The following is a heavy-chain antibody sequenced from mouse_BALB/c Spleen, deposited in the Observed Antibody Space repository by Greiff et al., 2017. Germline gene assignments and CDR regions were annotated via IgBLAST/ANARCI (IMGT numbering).Heavy chain of an antibody. D-gene: IGHD1-1*01. V-gene: IGHV1-9*01. CDR3: ARGDYYGSSYLAY. Sequence: VQLQQSGAELMKPGASVKISCKATGYTFSSYWIEWVKQRPGHGLEWIGEILPGSGSTNYNEKFKGKATFTADTSSNTAYMQLSSLTSEDSAVYYCARGDYYGSSYLAYWGQGTLVTVSA. CDR1: GYTFSSYW. CDR2: ILPGSGST. J-gene: IGHJ3*01.